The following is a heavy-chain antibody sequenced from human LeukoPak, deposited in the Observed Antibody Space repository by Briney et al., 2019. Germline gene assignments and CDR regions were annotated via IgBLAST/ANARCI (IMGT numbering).Heavy chain of an antibody. CDR2: ISTSGTNT. CDR3: EKPHYGSGSYYTDDY. V-gene: IGHV3-23*01. J-gene: IGHJ4*02. Sequence: GGSLRLSCAASGFSFSHYAMSWVRQAPGKGLEWVSAISTSGTNTYYADSVRGRFTISRDNSKNILHLQMNSLRADDTAVYYCEKPHYGSGSYYTDDYWGQGTLVTVSS. D-gene: IGHD3-10*01. CDR1: GFSFSHYA.